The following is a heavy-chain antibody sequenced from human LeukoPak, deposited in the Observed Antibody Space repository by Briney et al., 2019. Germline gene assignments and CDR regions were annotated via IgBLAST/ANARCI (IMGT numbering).Heavy chain of an antibody. CDR3: ARVRGTCSSTSCPYYYYYGMDV. CDR1: GGSFSGYY. D-gene: IGHD2-2*01. Sequence: SETLSLTCAVHGGSFSGYYWSWIRQPPGKGLEWIGEINHSGSTNYNPSLKSRVTMSVDTSKNQFSLKLSSVTAADTAVYYCARVRGTCSSTSCPYYYYYGMDVWGQGTTVTVSS. V-gene: IGHV4-34*01. CDR2: INHSGST. J-gene: IGHJ6*02.